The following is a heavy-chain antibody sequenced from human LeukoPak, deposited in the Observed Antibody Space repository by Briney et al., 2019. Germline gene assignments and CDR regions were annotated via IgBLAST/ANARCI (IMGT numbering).Heavy chain of an antibody. CDR1: GYSFTNFD. V-gene: IGHV1-8*01. CDR2: MNPNSGNK. J-gene: IGHJ6*03. CDR3: ARGPQWRGDYYYMDV. D-gene: IGHD6-19*01. Sequence: ASVKVSCKASGYSFTNFDINWVRQATGQGLEWMGWMNPNSGNKGYAQKFQGRVTMTMNTSISTAYMELSSLRSEDRAVYYCARGPQWRGDYYYMDVWGRGTTVTVCS.